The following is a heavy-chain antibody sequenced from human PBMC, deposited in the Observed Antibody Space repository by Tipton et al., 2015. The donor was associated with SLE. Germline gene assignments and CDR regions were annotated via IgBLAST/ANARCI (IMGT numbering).Heavy chain of an antibody. J-gene: IGHJ4*02. CDR2: INHSGST. D-gene: IGHD1-26*01. Sequence: TLSLTCAVYGGSFSGYYWSWIRQPPGKGLEWIGEINHSGSTNYNPSLKSRVTISRDNAKNSLYLQMNSLRAEDTAVYYCARVVGAAFFDYCGQGTLVTVSS. V-gene: IGHV4-34*01. CDR3: ARVVGAAFFDY. CDR1: GGSFSGYY.